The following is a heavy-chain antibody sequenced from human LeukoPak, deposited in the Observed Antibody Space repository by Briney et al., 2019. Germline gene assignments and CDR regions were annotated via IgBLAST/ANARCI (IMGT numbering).Heavy chain of an antibody. V-gene: IGHV1-69*05. CDR2: IIPIFGTA. Sequence: ASVKVSCKASGGTFSSYAISWVRQAPGQGLEWMGGIIPIFGTANSAQKFQGRVTITTDESTSTAYMELSSLRSEDTAVYYCARLFDGGYPFDYWGQGTLVTVSS. J-gene: IGHJ4*02. CDR1: GGTFSSYA. D-gene: IGHD2-15*01. CDR3: ARLFDGGYPFDY.